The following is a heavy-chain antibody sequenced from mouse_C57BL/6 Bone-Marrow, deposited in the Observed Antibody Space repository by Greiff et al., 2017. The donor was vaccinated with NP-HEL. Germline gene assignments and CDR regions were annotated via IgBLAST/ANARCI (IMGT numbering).Heavy chain of an antibody. J-gene: IGHJ3*01. CDR3: ARPEIYDGYYPWFAY. V-gene: IGHV5-12*01. CDR1: GFTFSDYY. Sequence: EVQRVESGGGLVQPGGSLKLSCAASGFTFSDYYMYWVRQTPEKRLEWVAYISNGGGSTYYPDTVKGRFTISRDNAKNTLYLQMSRLKSEDTAMYYCARPEIYDGYYPWFAYWGQGTLVTVSA. CDR2: ISNGGGST. D-gene: IGHD2-3*01.